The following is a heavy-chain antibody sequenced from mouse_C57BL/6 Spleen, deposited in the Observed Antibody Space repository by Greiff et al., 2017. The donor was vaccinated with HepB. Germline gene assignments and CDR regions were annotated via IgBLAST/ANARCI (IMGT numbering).Heavy chain of an antibody. CDR3: TSFYYYGSSYWFAY. J-gene: IGHJ3*01. CDR1: GYTFTDYE. V-gene: IGHV1-15*01. CDR2: IDPETGGT. Sequence: QVQLQQSGAELVRPGASVTLSCKASGYTFTDYEMHWVKQTPVHGLEWIGAIDPETGGTAYNQKFKGKAILTADKSSSTAYMELRSLTSEDSAVYYCTSFYYYGSSYWFAYWGQGTLVTVSA. D-gene: IGHD1-1*01.